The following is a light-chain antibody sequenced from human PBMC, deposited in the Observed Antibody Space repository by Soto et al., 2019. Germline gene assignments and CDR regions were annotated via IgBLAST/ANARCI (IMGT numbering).Light chain of an antibody. Sequence: QSALTQPASVSGSPGQSITISCTGTSSDVGTYNFVSWYRQHPVKAPILIIFDVSSRPSGISNRFSGSKSGNTASLTISGVQAEDEDAYYCSSYANSDTVIFGGGNKVTVL. V-gene: IGLV2-14*01. CDR2: DVS. J-gene: IGLJ2*01. CDR1: SSDVGTYNF. CDR3: SSYANSDTVI.